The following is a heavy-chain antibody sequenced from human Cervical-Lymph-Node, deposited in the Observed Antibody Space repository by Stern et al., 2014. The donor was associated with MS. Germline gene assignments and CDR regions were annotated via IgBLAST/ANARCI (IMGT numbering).Heavy chain of an antibody. Sequence: QVQLQESGPGLVKPSQTLSLTCTVSGGSISSGDYYWSWIRQPPGKGLEWIGYIYYNGSTYYNPSLKSRVTISVDTSKNQFSLKLSSVTAADTAVYYCARDTADRGYCSSTSCRAFDYWGQGTLVTVSS. V-gene: IGHV4-30-4*01. D-gene: IGHD2-2*01. CDR3: ARDTADRGYCSSTSCRAFDY. CDR1: GGSISSGDYY. CDR2: IYYNGST. J-gene: IGHJ4*02.